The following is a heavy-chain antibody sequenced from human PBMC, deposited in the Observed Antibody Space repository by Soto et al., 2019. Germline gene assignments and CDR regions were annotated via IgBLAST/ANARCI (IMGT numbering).Heavy chain of an antibody. CDR3: ARHEYVSSSYDLLDV. CDR2: IYYTGTT. Sequence: PSETLSLTCSVSGGSVTNINYFWAWIRQSPGKGLEWIANIYYTGTTFYNPPLRSRVSMTIDASKNRFSLNLSSVTASDTALYYCARHEYVSSSYDLLDVWGRGTMVTVSS. CDR1: GGSVTNINYF. D-gene: IGHD3-22*01. V-gene: IGHV4-39*01. J-gene: IGHJ3*01.